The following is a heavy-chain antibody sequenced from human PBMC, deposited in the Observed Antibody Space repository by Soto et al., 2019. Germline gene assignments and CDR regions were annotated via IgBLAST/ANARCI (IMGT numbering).Heavy chain of an antibody. J-gene: IGHJ4*02. CDR1: GGTFSSYA. D-gene: IGHD3-22*01. V-gene: IGHV1-69*13. CDR3: ARVPNHYDSSGYFDY. CDR2: IIPIFGTA. Sequence: SVKVSCKASGGTFSSYAISWVRQAPGQGLEWMGGIIPIFGTANYAQKFQGRVTITADESTSTAYMELSSLRSEDTAVYYCARVPNHYDSSGYFDYWGQGTLVTGSS.